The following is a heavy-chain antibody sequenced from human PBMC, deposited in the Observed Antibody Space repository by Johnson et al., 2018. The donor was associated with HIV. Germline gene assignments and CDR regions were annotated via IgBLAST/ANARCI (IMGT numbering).Heavy chain of an antibody. CDR2: ISGGGGT. CDR1: GFSFSSYA. D-gene: IGHD1-26*01. Sequence: VQLVESGGGLVQPGGSLRLSCAASGFSFSSYAMSWVRQAPGKALEWVSGISGGGGTYYADSVKGRFTISRDNSKNTLSLQMNSLRAEDTAVYYCAKFIYYTSTSARSHDAFDVWCQGTMVTVSS. V-gene: IGHV3-23*04. CDR3: AKFIYYTSTSARSHDAFDV. J-gene: IGHJ3*01.